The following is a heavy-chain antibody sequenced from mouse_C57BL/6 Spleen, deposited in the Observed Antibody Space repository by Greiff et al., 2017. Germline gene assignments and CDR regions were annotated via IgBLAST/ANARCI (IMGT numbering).Heavy chain of an antibody. CDR3: ARHVIITAGVWGYFDV. Sequence: EVKLVESGGDLVKPGGSLKLSCAASGFTFSSYGMSWVRQTPDQRLEWVATISSGGSYTYYPDSVKGRFTISRDTATNTLYLQMSSLKSDDTAMYYCARHVIITAGVWGYFDVWGTGTTVTVSS. J-gene: IGHJ1*03. CDR1: GFTFSSYG. D-gene: IGHD1-1*01. CDR2: ISSGGSYT. V-gene: IGHV5-6*02.